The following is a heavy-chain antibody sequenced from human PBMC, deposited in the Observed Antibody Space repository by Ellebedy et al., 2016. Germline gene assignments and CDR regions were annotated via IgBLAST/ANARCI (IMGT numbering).Heavy chain of an antibody. CDR3: AKDPPRAWEPGAVDY. Sequence: GESLKISXAASGFTFSSYAMSWVRQAPGKGLEWVSAISGSGGSTYYADSVKGRFTISRDNSKNTLYLQMNSLRAEDTAVYYCAKDPPRAWEPGAVDYWGQGTLVTVSS. V-gene: IGHV3-23*01. J-gene: IGHJ4*02. CDR1: GFTFSSYA. D-gene: IGHD1-26*01. CDR2: ISGSGGST.